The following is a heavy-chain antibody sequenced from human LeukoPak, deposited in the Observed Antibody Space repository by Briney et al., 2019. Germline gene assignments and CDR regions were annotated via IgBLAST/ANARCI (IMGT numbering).Heavy chain of an antibody. Sequence: GASVKVSCKASGYTFTGYYMHWVRQAPGQGLEWMGWINPNSGGTNYAQKFQGRVTMTRDTSISTAYMELSRPRSDDTAVYYCARAYYYDSSGPYEPDYWGQGTLVTVSS. CDR2: INPNSGGT. V-gene: IGHV1-2*02. CDR3: ARAYYYDSSGPYEPDY. CDR1: GYTFTGYY. J-gene: IGHJ4*02. D-gene: IGHD3-22*01.